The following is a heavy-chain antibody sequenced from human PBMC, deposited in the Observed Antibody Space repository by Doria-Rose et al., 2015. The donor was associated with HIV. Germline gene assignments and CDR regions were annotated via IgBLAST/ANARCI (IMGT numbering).Heavy chain of an antibody. D-gene: IGHD6-13*01. CDR2: IFSDDER. CDR1: GVSLSSPGMG. CDR3: ARIKSSRWYHKYYFDF. Sequence: SGPVLVKLTETLTLTCTVSGVSLSSPGMGVSWIRQPPGKALEWLANIFSDDERSYKTSLKSRLTISRGTSKSQVVLTTTDMDPVDTATYYCARIKSSRWYHKYYFDFWGQGTLVIVSA. V-gene: IGHV2-26*01. J-gene: IGHJ4*02.